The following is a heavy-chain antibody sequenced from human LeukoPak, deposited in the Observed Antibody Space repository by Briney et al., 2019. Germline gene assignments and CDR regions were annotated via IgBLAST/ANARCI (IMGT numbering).Heavy chain of an antibody. V-gene: IGHV3-15*01. D-gene: IGHD3-22*01. Sequence: GGSLRLSCAASGFTFSNAWMSWVRQAPGKGLEWVGRIKSKTDGGTTDYAAPVKGRLTISRDDSKNTLYLQMNSLKTEDTAVYYCTTDYYDSSGYYDWGQGTLVTVSS. CDR2: IKSKTDGGTT. CDR1: GFTFSNAW. CDR3: TTDYYDSSGYYD. J-gene: IGHJ4*02.